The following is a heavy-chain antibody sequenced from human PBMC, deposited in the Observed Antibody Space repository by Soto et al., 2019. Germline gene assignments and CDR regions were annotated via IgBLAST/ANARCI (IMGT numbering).Heavy chain of an antibody. CDR2: ISGSGGST. V-gene: IGHV3-23*01. Sequence: EVQLLESGGGLVQPGGSLRLSCAASGFTFSSYAMSWVRQAPGKGLEGVSAISGSGGSTYYADSVKGRFTISRDNSKNTLYLQMNSLRAEDTAVYYCAKDLGVVVAAHGFDYWGQGTLVTVSS. D-gene: IGHD2-15*01. CDR1: GFTFSSYA. CDR3: AKDLGVVVAAHGFDY. J-gene: IGHJ4*02.